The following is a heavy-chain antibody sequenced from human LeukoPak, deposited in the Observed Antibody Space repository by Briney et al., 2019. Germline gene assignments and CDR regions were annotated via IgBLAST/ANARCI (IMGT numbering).Heavy chain of an antibody. CDR2: ISSSSSYI. V-gene: IGHV3-21*01. Sequence: PGGSLRLSCAASGFTFSSYSMNWVRQAPGKGLEWVSSISSSSSYIYYADSVKGRFTISRDNAKNSLYLQMNSLRAEDTAVYYCARGVSGSGKSIYYYGMDVWGQGTTVTVSS. D-gene: IGHD3-10*01. CDR1: GFTFSSYS. CDR3: ARGVSGSGKSIYYYGMDV. J-gene: IGHJ6*02.